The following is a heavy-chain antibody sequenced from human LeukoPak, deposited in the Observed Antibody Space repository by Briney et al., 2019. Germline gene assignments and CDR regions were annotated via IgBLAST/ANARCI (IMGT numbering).Heavy chain of an antibody. CDR1: GGSISSGGYY. V-gene: IGHV4-30-2*01. Sequence: SQTLSLTCTVSGGSISSGGYYWSWIRQPPGKGLEWIGYIYHSGSTYYNPSLKSRVTISVDRSKNQFSLKLSSVTAADTAVYYCARERGGGTTGTMTYDIWGQGTMVTVSS. J-gene: IGHJ3*02. D-gene: IGHD1-1*01. CDR2: IYHSGST. CDR3: ARERGGGTTGTMTYDI.